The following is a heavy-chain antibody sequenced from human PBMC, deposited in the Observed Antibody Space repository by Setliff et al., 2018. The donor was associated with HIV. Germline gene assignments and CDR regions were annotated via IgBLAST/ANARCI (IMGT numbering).Heavy chain of an antibody. V-gene: IGHV2-5*02. D-gene: IGHD2-8*01. CDR1: GFSLNTPGVG. J-gene: IGHJ4*02. CDR3: AHKGPDALREDFDY. Sequence: ASGSTLMNPTQTLTLTCTFSGFSLNTPGVGVGWIRQPPGKALEWLALIYWDDDKRYNSSLRTRLTITEDTSKNQVVLIMTNMDPLDTATYFCAHKGPDALREDFDYWGQGTLVTVSS. CDR2: IYWDDDK.